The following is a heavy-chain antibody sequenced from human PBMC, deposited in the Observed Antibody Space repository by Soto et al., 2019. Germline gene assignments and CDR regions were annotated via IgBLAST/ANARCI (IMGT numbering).Heavy chain of an antibody. Sequence: QVQLVQSGAEMKKPGASVKVSCKASGYTFTSYGFTWVRQAPGQGLEWMGWISAYNGNTKYAQKLQGRVTMTTDTSTSTAYMELRSLRFDDTAVYYCARGGRYSSSSEVSIWGQGTLVTVSS. CDR1: GYTFTSYG. D-gene: IGHD6-6*01. CDR2: ISAYNGNT. V-gene: IGHV1-18*04. CDR3: ARGGRYSSSSEVSI. J-gene: IGHJ4*02.